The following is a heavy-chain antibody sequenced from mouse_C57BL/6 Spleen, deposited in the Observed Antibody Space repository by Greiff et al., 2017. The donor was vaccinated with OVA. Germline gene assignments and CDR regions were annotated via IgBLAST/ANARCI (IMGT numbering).Heavy chain of an antibody. CDR1: GYAFSSYW. V-gene: IGHV1-80*01. CDR3: ATAQARGYFDY. J-gene: IGHJ2*01. Sequence: QVQLQQSGAELVKPGASVKISCKASGYAFSSYWMNWVKQRPGKGLEWIGQIYPGDGDTNYNGKFKGKATLTADKSSSTAYMQLSSLTSEDSAVYFCATAQARGYFDYWGQGTTLTVSS. CDR2: IYPGDGDT. D-gene: IGHD3-2*02.